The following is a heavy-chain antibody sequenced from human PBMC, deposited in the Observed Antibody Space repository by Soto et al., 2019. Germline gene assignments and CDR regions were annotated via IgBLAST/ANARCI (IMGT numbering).Heavy chain of an antibody. V-gene: IGHV3-33*01. J-gene: IGHJ4*02. CDR1: GFTFSSYG. Sequence: GGSLRLSCAASGFTFSSYGMHWVRQAPGKGLEWVAVIWYDGSNKYYADSVKGRFTISRDNSKNTLYLQMNSLRAEDTAVYYCARGGIMGATYYYYFDYWGQGTLVTVSS. CDR3: ARGGIMGATYYYYFDY. CDR2: IWYDGSNK. D-gene: IGHD1-26*01.